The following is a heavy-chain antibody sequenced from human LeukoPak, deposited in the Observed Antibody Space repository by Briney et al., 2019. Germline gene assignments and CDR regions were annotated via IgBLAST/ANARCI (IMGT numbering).Heavy chain of an antibody. CDR1: GFTVSTNS. J-gene: IGHJ1*01. CDR3: ARANPVLMVSKYFQH. Sequence: GGSLRLSCTVSGFTVSTNSMSWVRQTPGKGLEWVSFIYSGGSTHYADSVKGRFTISRDNSKNTLYLQMNSLRAEDTAVYYCARANPVLMVSKYFQHWGQGTLVTVSS. CDR2: IYSGGST. D-gene: IGHD2-8*01. V-gene: IGHV3-53*05.